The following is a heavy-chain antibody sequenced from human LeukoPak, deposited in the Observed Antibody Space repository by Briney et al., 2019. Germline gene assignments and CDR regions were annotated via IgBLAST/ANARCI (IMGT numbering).Heavy chain of an antibody. CDR3: AKGGEVVSATRVDY. V-gene: IGHV3-23*01. Sequence: PGGSLRLSCAASGFTVSSNYMSWVRQATGKGLEWVSALSGSGGSTYYADSVKGRFTISRENSKNTLYLQMNSLRAEDTAVYYCAKGGEVVSATRVDYWGQGTLVSVSS. J-gene: IGHJ4*02. D-gene: IGHD2-15*01. CDR2: LSGSGGST. CDR1: GFTVSSNY.